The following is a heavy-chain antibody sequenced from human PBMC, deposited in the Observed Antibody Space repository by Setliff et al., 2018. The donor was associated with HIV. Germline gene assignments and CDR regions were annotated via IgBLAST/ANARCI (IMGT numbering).Heavy chain of an antibody. Sequence: SETLSLTCSVSGGSFSGYYWSWIRQPPGKGLEWIGYIYIYNSGSTNYNPSLTSRVTISVDTSRNQFSLKLSSVTAADTAVYYCARGYGAAGGGYWGQGTLVTVSS. CDR2: IYIYNSGST. CDR1: GGSFSGYY. V-gene: IGHV4-59*08. D-gene: IGHD5-18*01. J-gene: IGHJ4*02. CDR3: ARGYGAAGGGY.